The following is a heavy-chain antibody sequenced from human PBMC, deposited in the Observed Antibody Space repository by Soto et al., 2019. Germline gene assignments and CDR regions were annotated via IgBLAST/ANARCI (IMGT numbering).Heavy chain of an antibody. J-gene: IGHJ4*02. CDR3: EKDLSESDDLGAEWATFDS. CDR2: ITGSGREG. V-gene: IGHV3-23*01. D-gene: IGHD1-1*01. Sequence: PVVSRILACLSSVFIFITFSISWFRQAPVNWLEWVSRITGSGREGYYADSVRGRFTISRDNSRNTLLLQMNSLRDDDTAVYFCEKDLSESDDLGAEWATFDSWGRGTQVTXS. CDR1: VFIFITFS.